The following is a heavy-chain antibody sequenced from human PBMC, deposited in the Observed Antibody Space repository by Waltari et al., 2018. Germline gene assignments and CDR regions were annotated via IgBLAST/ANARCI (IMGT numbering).Heavy chain of an antibody. D-gene: IGHD3-3*01. CDR3: VRQRSADFWSGYFDL. CDR1: GDSISTSTFY. V-gene: IGHV4-39*01. J-gene: IGHJ4*02. Sequence: QAQLQELGPGQVKPSETLSFRCAVSGDSISTSTFYWGWVRQPPGKGLEWVGSVYCTGYKCYNPSLQSRLTLSMDTSNNHFSLSLTSVTAADTAVYYCVRQRSADFWSGYFDLWGQGTLVTVSS. CDR2: VYCTGYK.